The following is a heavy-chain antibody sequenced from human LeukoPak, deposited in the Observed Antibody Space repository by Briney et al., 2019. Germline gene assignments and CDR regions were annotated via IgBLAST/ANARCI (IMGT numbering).Heavy chain of an antibody. V-gene: IGHV3-30*14. J-gene: IGHJ4*02. CDR1: GFNFDNFA. CDR3: ARDTSAAGRGPFDY. D-gene: IGHD6-13*01. Sequence: GGSLRLSCVVSGFNFDNFAMHWVRQLLGKGLEWVAVISHDGRTKYYADSMKGRITISRDNSKNTLFLQMNSLRAEDTAVYYCARDTSAAGRGPFDYWGQGTLVTVSS. CDR2: ISHDGRTK.